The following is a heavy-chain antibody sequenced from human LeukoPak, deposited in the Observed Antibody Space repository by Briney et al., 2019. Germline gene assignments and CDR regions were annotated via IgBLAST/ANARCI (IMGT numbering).Heavy chain of an antibody. V-gene: IGHV4-39*07. CDR3: VTGYSSSWYFAFDI. CDR1: GGSISSSSYY. D-gene: IGHD6-13*01. J-gene: IGHJ3*02. Sequence: SETLSLTCTVSGGSISSSSYYWGWIRQPPGKGLEWIGSIYYSGSTYYNPSLKSRVTISVDTSKNQFSLKLSSVTAADTAVYYCVTGYSSSWYFAFDIWGQGTMVTVSP. CDR2: IYYSGST.